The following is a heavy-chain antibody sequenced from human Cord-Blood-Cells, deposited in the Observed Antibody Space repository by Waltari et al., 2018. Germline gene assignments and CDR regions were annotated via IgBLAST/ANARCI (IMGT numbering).Heavy chain of an antibody. CDR3: ARVNQPNYDSSGYYIDY. J-gene: IGHJ4*02. V-gene: IGHV1-46*01. Sequence: SGAEVKKPGASVKVSCKASGYTFTSYYMHWVRQAPGQGLEWMGIINPSGGSTSYAQKFQGRVTMTRDTSTSTVYMELSSLRSEDTAVYYCARVNQPNYDSSGYYIDYWGQGTLVTVSS. D-gene: IGHD3-22*01. CDR2: INPSGGST. CDR1: GYTFTSYY.